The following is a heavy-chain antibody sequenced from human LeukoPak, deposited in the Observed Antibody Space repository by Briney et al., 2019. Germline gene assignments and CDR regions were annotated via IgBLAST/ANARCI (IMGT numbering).Heavy chain of an antibody. J-gene: IGHJ4*02. Sequence: GGSLRLSCTASGFTFSGYAMSWVRQAPGKGLEWVSTISGSGGTTYNADSVKGRFTISRDNSKNTLYLQMNSLRAEDTAVYYCARDASSSSPNVPDYWGQGTLVTVSS. V-gene: IGHV3-23*01. CDR3: ARDASSSSPNVPDY. CDR1: GFTFSGYA. D-gene: IGHD6-6*01. CDR2: ISGSGGTT.